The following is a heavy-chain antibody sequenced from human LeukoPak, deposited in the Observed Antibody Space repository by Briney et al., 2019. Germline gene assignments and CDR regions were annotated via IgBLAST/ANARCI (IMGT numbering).Heavy chain of an antibody. D-gene: IGHD1-26*01. CDR3: ARGDVGATAVPFDP. Sequence: PSETLSLTCAVYGGSFSGYYWSWIRQPPGKGLEWIGEINHSGSTNYNPSLKSQVTISVDTSKNQFSLKLTSVTAADTAVYYCARGDVGATAVPFDPWGQGTLVTVSS. CDR2: INHSGST. V-gene: IGHV4-34*01. J-gene: IGHJ5*02. CDR1: GGSFSGYY.